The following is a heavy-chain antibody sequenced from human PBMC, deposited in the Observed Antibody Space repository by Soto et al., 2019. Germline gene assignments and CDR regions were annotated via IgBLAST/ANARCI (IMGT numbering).Heavy chain of an antibody. Sequence: GASVKVSCKASGYTLTRYGISWVRQAPGQGLEWMGWISAYNGNRNYAQNFQGRVTMTTDTSTSTAYMELKNLRSDDTAVYYCARGNFYYDTSGRILGPLALDYWGQGTLVTVSS. V-gene: IGHV1-18*01. CDR2: ISAYNGNR. CDR1: GYTLTRYG. D-gene: IGHD3-22*01. J-gene: IGHJ4*02. CDR3: ARGNFYYDTSGRILGPLALDY.